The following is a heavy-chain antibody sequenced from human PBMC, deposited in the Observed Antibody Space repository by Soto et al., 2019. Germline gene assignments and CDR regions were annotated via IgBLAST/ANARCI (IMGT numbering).Heavy chain of an antibody. J-gene: IGHJ6*03. V-gene: IGHV4-34*01. CDR1: GGSLSDYF. CDR2: INHLGSI. D-gene: IGHD2-21*01. CDR3: ARGGISHWAYFYYMDV. Sequence: SETLSLTCVVSGGSLSDYFWSWIRQPPGMALEWIGEINHLGSINYNPSLKSRDTMSVDTSKNQFSLTLNSVTAADMATYYCARGGISHWAYFYYMDVWDRGTTVTVSS.